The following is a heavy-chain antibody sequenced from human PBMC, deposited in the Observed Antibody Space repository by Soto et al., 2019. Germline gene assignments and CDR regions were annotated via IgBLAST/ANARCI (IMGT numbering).Heavy chain of an antibody. V-gene: IGHV1-2*04. D-gene: IGHD3-9*01. CDR3: ARGVDLVLVSELGSKLRYFDWLLDY. CDR1: GYTFTGYY. J-gene: IGHJ4*02. CDR2: INPNSGGT. Sequence: ASVKVSCKASGYTFTGYYMHWVRQAPGQGLEWMGWINPNSGGTNYAQKFQGWVTMTRDTSISTAYMEVTRLRSDDTAVYFCARGVDLVLVSELGSKLRYFDWLLDYWGQGTPVTVSS.